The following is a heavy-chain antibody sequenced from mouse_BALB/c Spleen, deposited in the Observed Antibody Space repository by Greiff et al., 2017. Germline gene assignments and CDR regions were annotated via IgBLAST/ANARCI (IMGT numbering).Heavy chain of an antibody. CDR3: ARDDYYFDY. Sequence: EVMLVESGGGLVQPGGSLRLSCATSGFTFTDYYMSWVRQPPGKALEWLGFIRNKANGYTTEYSASVKGRFTISRDNSQSILYLQMNTLRAEDSATYYCARDDYYFDYWGQGTTLTVSS. CDR2: IRNKANGYTT. V-gene: IGHV7-3*02. CDR1: GFTFTDYY. J-gene: IGHJ2*01.